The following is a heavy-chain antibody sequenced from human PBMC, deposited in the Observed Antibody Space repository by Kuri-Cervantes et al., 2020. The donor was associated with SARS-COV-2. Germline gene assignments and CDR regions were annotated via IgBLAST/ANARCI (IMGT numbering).Heavy chain of an antibody. V-gene: IGHV3-30*03. D-gene: IGHD6-13*01. Sequence: GESLKISCAASGFTFNTYGIHWVRQAPGKGLEWVAVISYDGSKKYYADSVKGRFTISRDNSKNTLYLQMNSLRAEDTAVYYCAREGQQQLVPGRYYYYYYGMDVWGQGTTVTVSS. CDR2: ISYDGSKK. J-gene: IGHJ6*02. CDR1: GFTFNTYG. CDR3: AREGQQQLVPGRYYYYYYGMDV.